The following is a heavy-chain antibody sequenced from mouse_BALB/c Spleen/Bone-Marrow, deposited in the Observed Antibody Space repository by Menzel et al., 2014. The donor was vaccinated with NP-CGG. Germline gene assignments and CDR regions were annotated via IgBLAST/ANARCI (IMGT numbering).Heavy chain of an antibody. CDR1: GFTFNDYY. J-gene: IGHJ3*01. V-gene: IGHV7-3*02. D-gene: IGHD2-1*01. Sequence: EVHLVESGGGLVQPGGSLRLSCATSGFTFNDYYMSWVRQPPGKALEWLGFIRNKANGYTTEYSASVKGRFTISRGNSQSILYLQMNTLRAEDSATYYCARDIGNYVRFAYWGQGTLVTVSA. CDR3: ARDIGNYVRFAY. CDR2: IRNKANGYTT.